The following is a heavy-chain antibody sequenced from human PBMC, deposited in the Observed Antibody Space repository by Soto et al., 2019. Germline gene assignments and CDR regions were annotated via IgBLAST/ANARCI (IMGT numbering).Heavy chain of an antibody. Sequence: GESLKISCKGSGYSLTSYWIGWVRQMPGKGLEWMGIIYPGDSDTRYSPSFQGQVTISADKSISTAYLQWSSLKASDTATYYCARRGYCTNGVCYRYGMDVWGQGTTVAVSS. D-gene: IGHD2-8*01. V-gene: IGHV5-51*01. J-gene: IGHJ6*02. CDR2: IYPGDSDT. CDR3: ARRGYCTNGVCYRYGMDV. CDR1: GYSLTSYW.